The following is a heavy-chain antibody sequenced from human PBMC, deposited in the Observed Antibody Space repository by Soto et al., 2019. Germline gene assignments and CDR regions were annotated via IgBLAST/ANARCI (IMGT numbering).Heavy chain of an antibody. Sequence: GGSLRLSCAASGFTFSSYAMSWVRQAPGKGLEWVSAISGSGGSAYYADSVKGRFTISRDNSKSTLYLQMNSLRAEDTAVYYCAKDRSWNPHLDYWGQGTLVTVSS. D-gene: IGHD1-1*01. CDR1: GFTFSSYA. J-gene: IGHJ4*02. V-gene: IGHV3-23*01. CDR3: AKDRSWNPHLDY. CDR2: ISGSGGSA.